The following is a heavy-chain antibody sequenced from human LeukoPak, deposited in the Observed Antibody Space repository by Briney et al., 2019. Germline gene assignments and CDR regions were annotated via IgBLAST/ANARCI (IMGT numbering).Heavy chain of an antibody. D-gene: IGHD3-3*01. J-gene: IGHJ4*02. V-gene: IGHV3-30*03. CDR3: TTAPDSMDC. Sequence: PGGSLRLSCAASGFTFSSYGMHWVRQAPGKGLEWVAVISYDGSNKYYADSVKGRFTISRDNSKNTLYLQMNSLRAEDTAVYYCTTAPDSMDCWGQGTLVTVSS. CDR2: ISYDGSNK. CDR1: GFTFSSYG.